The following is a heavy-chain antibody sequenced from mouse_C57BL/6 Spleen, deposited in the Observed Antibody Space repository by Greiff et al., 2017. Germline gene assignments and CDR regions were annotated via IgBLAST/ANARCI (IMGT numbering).Heavy chain of an antibody. J-gene: IGHJ3*01. CDR1: GYTFTDYN. V-gene: IGHV1-18*01. D-gene: IGHD3-2*02. Sequence: EVQLQESGPELVKPGASVKIPCKASGYTFTDYNMDWVKQSHGKSLAWIGDINPNNGGTIYNQKFKGKATLTVDKSSSTAYMELRSLTSEDTAVYYCASSSGFSFAYWGQGTLVTVSA. CDR2: INPNNGGT. CDR3: ASSSGFSFAY.